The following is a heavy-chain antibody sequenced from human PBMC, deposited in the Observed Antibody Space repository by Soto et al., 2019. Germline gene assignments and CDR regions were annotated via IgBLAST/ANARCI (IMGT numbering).Heavy chain of an antibody. J-gene: IGHJ6*02. D-gene: IGHD3-3*01. V-gene: IGHV1-69*01. CDR1: GGTFSNYA. Sequence: QVQLVQSGAEVKKPGSSVKVSCKASGGTFSNYAISWVRQAPGQGLEWMGGIIPIFGTANYAQKFQGRVTITADESTSTAYMELSSLRSEDTAVYYCARDGGYYDFWSGSPDYYGMDVWGQGTTVTVSS. CDR3: ARDGGYYDFWSGSPDYYGMDV. CDR2: IIPIFGTA.